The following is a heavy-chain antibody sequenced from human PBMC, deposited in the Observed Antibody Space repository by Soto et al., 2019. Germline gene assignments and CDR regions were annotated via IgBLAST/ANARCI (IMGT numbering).Heavy chain of an antibody. V-gene: IGHV1-69*01. CDR2: IIPIFGTA. Sequence: QVQLVQSGAEVQKPGSSVKVSCKASGGTFSSYAISWVRQAPGQGLEWMGGIIPIFGTANYAQKFQGRVTITADESTSTAYMELSSLRSEDTAVYYCARADRGGARGYYYCYGMDVWGQGTTVTVSS. D-gene: IGHD3-16*01. J-gene: IGHJ6*02. CDR1: GGTFSSYA. CDR3: ARADRGGARGYYYCYGMDV.